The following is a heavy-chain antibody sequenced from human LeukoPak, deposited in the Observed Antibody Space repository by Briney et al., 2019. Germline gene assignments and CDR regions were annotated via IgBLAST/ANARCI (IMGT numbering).Heavy chain of an antibody. J-gene: IGHJ4*02. CDR2: IIPILGIA. Sequence: ASVKVSCKASGGTFSSYAISWVRQAPGQGLEWMGRIIPILGIANYAQKFQGRVTITADKSTSTAYMELSSLRSEDTAVYYCARESYRGYNYGQAPFDYWGQGTLVTVSS. V-gene: IGHV1-69*04. D-gene: IGHD5-18*01. CDR1: GGTFSSYA. CDR3: ARESYRGYNYGQAPFDY.